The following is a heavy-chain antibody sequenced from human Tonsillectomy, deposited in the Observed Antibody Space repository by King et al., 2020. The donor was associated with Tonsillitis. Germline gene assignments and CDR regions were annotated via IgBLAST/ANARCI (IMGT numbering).Heavy chain of an antibody. CDR2: NYYSGST. D-gene: IGHD3-10*01. CDR3: TSRVGLLWLGELLFSFDY. CDR1: GDSVSNNHYY. J-gene: IGHJ4*02. V-gene: IGHV4-39*01. Sequence: QLQESGPGLVKPSETLSLTCTISGDSVSNNHYYWGRIRQPPGQGLEWLGYNYYSGSTYYNPSLKSRVTIYVDTSRNQFSLKLSSVTAPDTAVYYCTSRVGLLWLGELLFSFDYCGQGSLVTVSS.